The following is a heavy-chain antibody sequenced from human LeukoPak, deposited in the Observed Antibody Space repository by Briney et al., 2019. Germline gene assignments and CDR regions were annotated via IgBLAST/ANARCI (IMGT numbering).Heavy chain of an antibody. CDR1: GGSISSRHCY. J-gene: IGHJ4*02. V-gene: IGHV4-39*01. CDR2: IFYSGST. CDR3: ARLDNSGYYFIDY. Sequence: PSETLSLTCTVSGGSISSRHCYWGWIRQPPGKRLEWIGSIFYSGSTYYNPSLKSRVTISVDTSKNQFSLKLTSVTAADTAVYYCARLDNSGYYFIDYWGQGTLVTVSS. D-gene: IGHD3-22*01.